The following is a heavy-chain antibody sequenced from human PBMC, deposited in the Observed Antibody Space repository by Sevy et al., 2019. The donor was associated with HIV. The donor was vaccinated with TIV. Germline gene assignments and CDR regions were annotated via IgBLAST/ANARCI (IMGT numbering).Heavy chain of an antibody. CDR2: ISSGSSLI. CDR3: ARVGRGDCSGTNGSPNDF. Sequence: GGSLRLSCAASGFSISGYTMNWVRQAPGKGLEWVSSISSGSSLIYYADSLKGRFTMSRDHARNLLYLQMNSLGVEDTAGYYCARVGRGDCSGTNGSPNDFWGQGTLVTVSS. CDR1: GFSISGYT. J-gene: IGHJ4*02. V-gene: IGHV3-21*01. D-gene: IGHD2-15*01.